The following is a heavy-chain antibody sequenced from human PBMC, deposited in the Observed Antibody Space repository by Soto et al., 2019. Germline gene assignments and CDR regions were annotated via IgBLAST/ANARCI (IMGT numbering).Heavy chain of an antibody. J-gene: IGHJ4*02. V-gene: IGHV4-4*07. CDR3: AREVRAGYSSSWDPFDY. CDR2: IYTSGST. D-gene: IGHD6-13*01. Sequence: PSGTLSLTCPIPGGPITSYYWSWIRQPAGKGLEWIGRIYTSGSTNYNPSLKSRVTMSVDTSKNQFSLKLSSVTAADTAVYYCAREVRAGYSSSWDPFDYWGQGTLVTVS. CDR1: GGPITSYY.